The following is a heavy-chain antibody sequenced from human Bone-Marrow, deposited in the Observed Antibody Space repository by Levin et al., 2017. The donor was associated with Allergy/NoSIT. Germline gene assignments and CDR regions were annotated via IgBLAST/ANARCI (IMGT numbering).Heavy chain of an antibody. D-gene: IGHD6-13*01. J-gene: IGHJ3*02. V-gene: IGHV4-59*11. CDR3: ARHGTWYDDAFDI. CDR1: GASMSRHY. CDR2: IYHSGHT. Sequence: GSLRLSCTVSGASMSRHYWSWVRQSPGEVLEWIGYIYHSGHTNYNPSLKSRLTISMDTSNNKFSLNLKSVTAADAAVYYCARHGTWYDDAFDIWGQGTMVNVSS.